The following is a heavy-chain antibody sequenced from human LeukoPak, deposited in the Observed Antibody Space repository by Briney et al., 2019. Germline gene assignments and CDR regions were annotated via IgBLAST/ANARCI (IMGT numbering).Heavy chain of an antibody. Sequence: PSETLSLTRAVYGGSFSGYYWSWIRQPPGKGLEWIGEINHSGSTNYNPSLKSRVTVSVDTSKNQFSLKLSSVTAADTAVYYCARASSRRGSYRYGKSFDYWGQGTLVTVSS. CDR3: ARASSRRGSYRYGKSFDY. D-gene: IGHD3-16*02. V-gene: IGHV4-34*01. CDR2: INHSGST. CDR1: GGSFSGYY. J-gene: IGHJ4*02.